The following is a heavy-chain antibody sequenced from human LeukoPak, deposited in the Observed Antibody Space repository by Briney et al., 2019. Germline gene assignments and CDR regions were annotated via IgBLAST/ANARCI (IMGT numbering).Heavy chain of an antibody. CDR3: ARGYPGIAVAGTLDY. D-gene: IGHD6-19*01. J-gene: IGHJ4*02. V-gene: IGHV3-30-3*01. Sequence: PGRSLRLSCAASGFTFSSYAMHWVRQAPGKGLEWVAVISYDGSNKYYADSVKGRFTISRDNSKNTLYLQMNSLRAEDTAVYYCARGYPGIAVAGTLDYWGQGTLVTVSS. CDR1: GFTFSSYA. CDR2: ISYDGSNK.